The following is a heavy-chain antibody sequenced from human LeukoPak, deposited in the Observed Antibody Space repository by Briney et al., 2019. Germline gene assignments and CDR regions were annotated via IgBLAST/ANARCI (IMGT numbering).Heavy chain of an antibody. CDR2: FDPEDGET. J-gene: IGHJ6*02. D-gene: IGHD3-3*01. CDR1: GGTFSSYA. V-gene: IGHV1-2*02. CDR3: ARSPYLEWLLIRQDYYYGMDV. Sequence: GASVKVSCKASGGTFSSYAISWVRQAPGQGLEWMGGFDPEDGETIYAQKFQGRVTMTRDTSISTAYMELSRLRSDDTAVYYCARSPYLEWLLIRQDYYYGMDVWGQGTTVTVSS.